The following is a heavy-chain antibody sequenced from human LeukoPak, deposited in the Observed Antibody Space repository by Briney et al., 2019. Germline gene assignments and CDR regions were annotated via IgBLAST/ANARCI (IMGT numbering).Heavy chain of an antibody. J-gene: IGHJ4*02. V-gene: IGHV4-38-2*02. Sequence: SETLSLTCTVSGYSISSGYYWGWIRQSPGKGLEWIGNIYHSGSTYYNPSLKSRVTISVDTSKNQFSLKLSSVTAADTAVYYCARGGAKIAARLDYWGQGTLVTVSS. CDR2: IYHSGST. CDR3: ARGGAKIAARLDY. D-gene: IGHD6-6*01. CDR1: GYSISSGYY.